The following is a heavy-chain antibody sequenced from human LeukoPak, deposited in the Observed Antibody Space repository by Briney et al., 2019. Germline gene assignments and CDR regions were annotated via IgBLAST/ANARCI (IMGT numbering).Heavy chain of an antibody. CDR1: GFTFSSYA. D-gene: IGHD1-26*01. V-gene: IGHV3-15*01. Sequence: PGGSLRLSCAASGFTFSSYAMSWVRQAPGKGLEWVGRIRTKIDGETRDYAAPVKGRFTISRDDSKTTLYLQMNSLKTEDSAVYYCTTERNWELLRPLGMDIWGQGTTVTVSS. CDR3: TTERNWELLRPLGMDI. J-gene: IGHJ6*02. CDR2: IRTKIDGETR.